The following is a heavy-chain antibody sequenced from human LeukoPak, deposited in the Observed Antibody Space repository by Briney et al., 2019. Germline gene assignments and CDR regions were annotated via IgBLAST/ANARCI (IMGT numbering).Heavy chain of an antibody. CDR3: ARGYGYSYGPPLDYFDY. Sequence: GGSLRLSCAASGFTFSSYGMHWVRQAPGKGLEWVSVIYSGGSTYYADSVKGRFTISRDNSKNTLYLQMNSLRAEDTAVYYCARGYGYSYGPPLDYFDYWGQGTLVTVSS. CDR2: IYSGGST. CDR1: GFTFSSYG. J-gene: IGHJ4*02. V-gene: IGHV3-66*01. D-gene: IGHD5-18*01.